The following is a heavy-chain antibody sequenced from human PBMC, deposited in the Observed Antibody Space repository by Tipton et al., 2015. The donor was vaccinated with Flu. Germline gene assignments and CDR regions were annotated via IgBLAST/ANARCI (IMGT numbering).Heavy chain of an antibody. CDR3: AKHCSGGSCSHAFGI. CDR1: GGSFSGYY. V-gene: IGHV4-34*01. D-gene: IGHD2-15*01. Sequence: TLSLTCAVYGGSFSGYYWSWIRQPPGKGLEWVGEINHSGSTNYNPSLKSRVTISVDTSKNQFSLKLTSVTAADTAVYYCAKHCSGGSCSHAFGIWGQGTMVTVSP. CDR2: INHSGST. J-gene: IGHJ3*02.